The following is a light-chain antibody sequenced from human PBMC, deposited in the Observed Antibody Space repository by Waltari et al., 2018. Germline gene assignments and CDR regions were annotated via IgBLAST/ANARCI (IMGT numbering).Light chain of an antibody. CDR1: SSHVGVYTL. V-gene: IGLV2-14*02. CDR3: TSFTRSGTWV. J-gene: IGLJ2*01. Sequence: QSALPNPPSVSGSPGPPIPIPATGTSSHVGVYTLFSWYQQHQGKAPNLMIKEVSNRPPGVSNRFSGSKSGNTASLTISGLQAEDEADYYCTSFTRSGTWVFGGGTKLTVL. CDR2: EVS.